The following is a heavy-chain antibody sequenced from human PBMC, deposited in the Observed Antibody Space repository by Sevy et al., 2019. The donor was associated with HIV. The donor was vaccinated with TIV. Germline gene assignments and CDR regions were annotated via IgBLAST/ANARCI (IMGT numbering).Heavy chain of an antibody. V-gene: IGHV1-46*03. J-gene: IGHJ4*01. D-gene: IGHD3-16*01. CDR3: GRSSPRGGFDY. Sequence: ASVKVSCKASGCTFTNYYMHWVRQAPGQGLEWMGIINPSDVSTVYAQKFQGRVTMTRDTSTSTVYMELSSLRSDDTAVYYCGRSSPRGGFDYWGHGALVTVSS. CDR1: GCTFTNYY. CDR2: INPSDVST.